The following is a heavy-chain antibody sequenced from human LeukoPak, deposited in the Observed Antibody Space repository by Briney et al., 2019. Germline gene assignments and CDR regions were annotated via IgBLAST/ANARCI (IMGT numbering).Heavy chain of an antibody. Sequence: GGSLRLSCSASGFTFSSYAMHCVRQAPGKGLEYVSAISSNGGSTYYADSVKGRFTISRDNSKNTLYLQMSSLRAEDTAVYYCVKDRGAVAPDAFDIWGQGTMVTVSS. J-gene: IGHJ3*02. CDR2: ISSNGGST. CDR1: GFTFSSYA. D-gene: IGHD6-19*01. CDR3: VKDRGAVAPDAFDI. V-gene: IGHV3-64D*06.